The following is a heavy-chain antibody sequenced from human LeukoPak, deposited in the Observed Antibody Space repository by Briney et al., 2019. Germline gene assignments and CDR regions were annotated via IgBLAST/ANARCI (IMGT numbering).Heavy chain of an antibody. CDR3: NIVRGWSPTDY. CDR2: IKNETEAGIT. J-gene: IGHJ4*02. D-gene: IGHD6-19*01. Sequence: GGSLRLSCAASGFTFSNAWMSWVRQAPGKGLEWVGRIKNETEAGITDYAAPVKGRFTISRDESKNTLYLHMNSLKTEDTAVYYCNIVRGWSPTDYWGQGTLVIVSS. CDR1: GFTFSNAW. V-gene: IGHV3-15*05.